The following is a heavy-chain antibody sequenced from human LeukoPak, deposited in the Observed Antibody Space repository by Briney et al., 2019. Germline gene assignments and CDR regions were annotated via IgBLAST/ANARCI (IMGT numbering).Heavy chain of an antibody. Sequence: GESLQISCKGSGYSFTSYWIGWVRQMPGKGLEWMGIIYPGDSDTRYSPSFQGQVTISADKSISNAYLQWSSLKASDTAVYYCARTTTVAGETPHPDAFDIWGQGTMVTVSS. CDR1: GYSFTSYW. J-gene: IGHJ3*02. CDR3: ARTTTVAGETPHPDAFDI. V-gene: IGHV5-51*01. D-gene: IGHD4-23*01. CDR2: IYPGDSDT.